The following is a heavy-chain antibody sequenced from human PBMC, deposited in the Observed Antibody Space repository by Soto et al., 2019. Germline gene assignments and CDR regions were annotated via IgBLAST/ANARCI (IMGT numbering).Heavy chain of an antibody. CDR3: ARDIVDNSGYSVTFDY. CDR2: ISSSSSYI. D-gene: IGHD3-22*01. Sequence: EVQLVESGGGLVKPGGSLRLSCAASGFTFSSYSMNWVRQAPGKGLEWVSSISSSSSYIYYADSVKGRFTISRHNAKNSPKLKMNSLRAEHTAVYYCARDIVDNSGYSVTFDYWGQVTLVTVSS. CDR1: GFTFSSYS. V-gene: IGHV3-21*01. J-gene: IGHJ4*02.